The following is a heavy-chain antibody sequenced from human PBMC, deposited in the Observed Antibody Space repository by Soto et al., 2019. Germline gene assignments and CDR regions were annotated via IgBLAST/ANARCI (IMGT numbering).Heavy chain of an antibody. CDR1: GDSISNLDYF. J-gene: IGHJ5*01. Sequence: SETLSLTCSVSGDSISNLDYFWAWIRQPPGQALEYIGYIYKSATTYYNPSFESRVAISVDTSKSQFSLNVTSVTAADTAVYFCARGRYCLTGRCFPNWYDSWGQGALVTVSS. D-gene: IGHD7-27*01. CDR2: IYKSATT. CDR3: ARGRYCLTGRCFPNWYDS. V-gene: IGHV4-30-4*01.